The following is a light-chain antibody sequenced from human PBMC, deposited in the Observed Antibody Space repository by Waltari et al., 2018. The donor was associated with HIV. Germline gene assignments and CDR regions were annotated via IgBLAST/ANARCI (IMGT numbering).Light chain of an antibody. CDR2: KNY. Sequence: QSVLTQPPSASGTPGQTVTISFSGGSYNIGNDNVYWYQQLPGMTPKLLIYKNYGRPSGVPDRFAGSKSGTSASLAISGLRSEDEADYYCVGWDSSLSAYVFGAGTKVTVL. J-gene: IGLJ1*01. V-gene: IGLV1-47*01. CDR3: VGWDSSLSAYV. CDR1: SYNIGNDN.